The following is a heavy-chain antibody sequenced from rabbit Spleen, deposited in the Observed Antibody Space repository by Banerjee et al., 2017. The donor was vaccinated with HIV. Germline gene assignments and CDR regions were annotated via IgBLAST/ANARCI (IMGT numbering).Heavy chain of an antibody. V-gene: IGHV1S7*01. CDR2: IDPVFGIT. D-gene: IGHD5-1*01. CDR3: ARDGGAGSYFNL. Sequence: QLKESGGGLVQPGGSLKLSCKASGFDFSSYYMSWVRQAPGKGLEWIGYIDPVFGITYYASWVNGRFTISSHNAQNTLYLQLNSLTAADTATYFCARDGGAGSYFNLWGPGTLVTVS. J-gene: IGHJ4*01. CDR1: GFDFSSYY.